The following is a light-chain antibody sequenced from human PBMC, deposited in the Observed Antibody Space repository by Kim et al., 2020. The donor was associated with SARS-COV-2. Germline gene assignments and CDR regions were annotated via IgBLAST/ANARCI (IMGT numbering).Light chain of an antibody. CDR1: SLRSLY. Sequence: SSELTQDPAVSVALGQAVAITCQGDSLRSLYTSWFQQKPGQAPILVIYDKNYVKNNRPSGIPDRFSGSTSGDTASLTITGAQAEDEADYYCCSRDTSGNLLVFGGGTQLTVL. CDR2: DKNYVKN. CDR3: CSRDTSGNLLV. V-gene: IGLV3-19*01. J-gene: IGLJ2*01.